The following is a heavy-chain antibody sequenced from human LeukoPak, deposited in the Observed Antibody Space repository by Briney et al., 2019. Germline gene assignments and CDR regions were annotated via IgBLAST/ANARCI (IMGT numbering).Heavy chain of an antibody. CDR1: GGSFSGYY. CDR3: ARYSGSYPVNY. CDR2: INHSGST. J-gene: IGHJ4*02. Sequence: SETLSLTCAVYGGSFSGYYWSWIRQPPGKGLEWIGEINHSGSTNYNPSLKSRVTISVDTSKNQFSLKLRSVTAAETAVYYCARYSGSYPVNYWGQGTLVTVSS. D-gene: IGHD1-26*01. V-gene: IGHV4-34*01.